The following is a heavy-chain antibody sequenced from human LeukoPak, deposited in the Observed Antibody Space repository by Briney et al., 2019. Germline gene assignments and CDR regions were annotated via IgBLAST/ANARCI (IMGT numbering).Heavy chain of an antibody. CDR1: GXTFNTYD. CDR3: ANYRQSITAAGNSREFADY. CDR2: ISAGGHDT. J-gene: IGHJ4*02. D-gene: IGHD6-13*01. V-gene: IGHV3-23*01. Sequence: PGGSLRLSCSASGXTFNTYDMIWVRQAPGKGLEWVSAISAGGHDTYYADSVKGRFTISRDNSKNTLYLQMNSLRAEDTAVYYCANYRQSITAAGNSREFADYWGQGTLVTVSS.